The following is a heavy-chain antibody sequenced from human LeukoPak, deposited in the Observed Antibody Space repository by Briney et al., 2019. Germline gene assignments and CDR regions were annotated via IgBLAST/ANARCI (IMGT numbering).Heavy chain of an antibody. CDR2: IIPIFGTA. D-gene: IGHD2-2*01. Sequence: SVKVSCKASGGTFSSYAISWVRQAPGHGLEWMGGIIPIFGTANYAQKFQGRVTITADESTSTAYMELSSLRSEDTAVYYCASKLDIVVVPAAIYFDYWGQGTLVTVSS. V-gene: IGHV1-69*01. J-gene: IGHJ4*02. CDR3: ASKLDIVVVPAAIYFDY. CDR1: GGTFSSYA.